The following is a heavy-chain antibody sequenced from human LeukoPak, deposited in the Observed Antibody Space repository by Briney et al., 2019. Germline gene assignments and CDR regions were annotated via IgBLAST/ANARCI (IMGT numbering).Heavy chain of an antibody. D-gene: IGHD2-21*02. CDR1: GFTFSSYS. J-gene: IGHJ3*02. V-gene: IGHV3-21*01. CDR3: ARDFKVTKIVTEAFDI. CDR2: ISSSSSYI. Sequence: GSLRLSCAASGFTFSSYSMNWVRQAPGKGLEWGSSISSSSSYIYYADSVKGRFTISRDNAKNSLYLQMNSLRAEDTAVYYCARDFKVTKIVTEAFDIWGQGTMVTVSS.